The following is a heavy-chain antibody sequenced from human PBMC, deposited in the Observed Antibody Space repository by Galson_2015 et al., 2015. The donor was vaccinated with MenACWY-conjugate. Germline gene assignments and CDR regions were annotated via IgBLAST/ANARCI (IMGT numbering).Heavy chain of an antibody. CDR3: ARDRGLEWLPSNWFDH. CDR1: GFTLSSYS. Sequence: SLRLSCAASGFTLSSYSMHWVRQSPGKGLEWVALIWSDGNKKSYVDSVRGRFNISRDNSKNTLYLQMNNLRADDTAVYYYARDRGLEWLPSNWFDHWGRGTLVTVSS. V-gene: IGHV3-33*01. CDR2: IWSDGNKK. D-gene: IGHD3-3*01. J-gene: IGHJ5*02.